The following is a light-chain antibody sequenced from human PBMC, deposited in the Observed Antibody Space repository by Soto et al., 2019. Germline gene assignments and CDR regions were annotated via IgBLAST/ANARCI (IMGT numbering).Light chain of an antibody. CDR3: CSYAGSYTHV. CDR1: SSDVGGYNY. CDR2: EVN. V-gene: IGLV2-8*01. Sequence: QSALTQPPSASGSPGQSVTISCTGTSSDVGGYNYVSWYQQHPGKAPKVMIYEVNKRPSGVPDRFSGSKSGNTASLTISGLQAEDEADYYCCSYAGSYTHVFGTGTKVTVL. J-gene: IGLJ1*01.